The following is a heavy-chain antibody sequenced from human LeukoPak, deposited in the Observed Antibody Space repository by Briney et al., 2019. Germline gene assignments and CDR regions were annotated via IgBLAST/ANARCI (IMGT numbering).Heavy chain of an antibody. V-gene: IGHV3-21*01. J-gene: IGHJ6*03. Sequence: WGSLSLSCAASGFTFSSYSMSWVRQAPGKGLEWVSSISSSSSYIYYADSVKGRFTISRDNAKNSLYLQMNSLRAEDTAVYYCARAAGDIVVVPAAQNLYYYYYYYMDVWGKGTTVTVSS. D-gene: IGHD2-2*01. CDR3: ARAAGDIVVVPAAQNLYYYYYYYMDV. CDR1: GFTFSSYS. CDR2: ISSSSSYI.